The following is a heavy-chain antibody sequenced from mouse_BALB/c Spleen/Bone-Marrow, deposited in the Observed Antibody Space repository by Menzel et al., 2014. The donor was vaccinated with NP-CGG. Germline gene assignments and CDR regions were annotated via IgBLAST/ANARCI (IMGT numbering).Heavy chain of an antibody. Sequence: VKLVESGPELVRPGVLVKISCKGSGYTFTDYAMHWVKQSHAKSLEWIGVISTYSGNTNYNQKFKGKATMTVDKSSSTAYMELARLTSEDSAIYYCARSGYGYDWFAYWGQGTLVTVSA. J-gene: IGHJ3*01. D-gene: IGHD2-2*01. V-gene: IGHV1-67*01. CDR1: GYTFTDYA. CDR3: ARSGYGYDWFAY. CDR2: ISTYSGNT.